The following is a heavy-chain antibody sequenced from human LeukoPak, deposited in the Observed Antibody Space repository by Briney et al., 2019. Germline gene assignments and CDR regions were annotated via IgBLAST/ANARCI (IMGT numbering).Heavy chain of an antibody. CDR1: GGSLSGNY. CDR2: ISYDGHT. D-gene: IGHD3-9*01. V-gene: IGHV4-34*01. Sequence: PSETLSLTCAVHGGSLSGNYWNWIRQTPGKGPEWLGDISYDGHTNYNPSLESRLTISVDSSKNQFALTLRSVTAADAAVYYCAVLMRHYGIDVWGQGTTVTVSS. CDR3: AVLMRHYGIDV. J-gene: IGHJ6*02.